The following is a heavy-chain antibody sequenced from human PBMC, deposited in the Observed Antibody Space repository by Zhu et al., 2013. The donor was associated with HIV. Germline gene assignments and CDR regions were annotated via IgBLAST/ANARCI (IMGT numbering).Heavy chain of an antibody. V-gene: IGHV1-18*01. CDR1: GYSFNTYG. D-gene: IGHD3-10*01. Sequence: QIQLVQSGAEVKKPGASVKVSCKASGYSFNTYGISWVRQAPGQGLEWMGWISPYNGHTYYAEKVQWRVTMTSDTSTSTAYMELKSLRSDDTAVYYCAREVLVVPGEAYYYYGMDVWGQGTTVTVSS. CDR3: AREVLVVPGEAYYYYGMDV. J-gene: IGHJ6*02. CDR2: ISPYNGHT.